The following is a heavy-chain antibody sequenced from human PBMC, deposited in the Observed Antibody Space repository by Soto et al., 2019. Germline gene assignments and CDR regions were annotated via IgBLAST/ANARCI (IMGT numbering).Heavy chain of an antibody. CDR3: AKEYRSGWYSFDY. D-gene: IGHD6-19*01. CDR1: GFTFSSYA. CDR2: ISGSDGRT. Sequence: EVQLLESGGGLVQPGGSLRLSCAASGFTFSSYAMSWVRQAPGKGLEWVSTISGSDGRTYYADSVKGRFTISRDNSKNALYLQMNSLRAEDTAVYYCAKEYRSGWYSFDYWGQGTLVTVSS. V-gene: IGHV3-23*01. J-gene: IGHJ4*02.